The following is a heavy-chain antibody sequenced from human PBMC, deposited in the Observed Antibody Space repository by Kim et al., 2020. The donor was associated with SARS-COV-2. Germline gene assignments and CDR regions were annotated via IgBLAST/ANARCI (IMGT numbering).Heavy chain of an antibody. CDR2: IKLDGSEK. Sequence: GGSLRLSCAASGFPFNMYWMTWVRQAPGKGLECVANIKLDGSEKYYVDSVRGRFTISRDNAMNSLYVQMNSLRVDDTAVYYWERGGGASDAWGQGTLVTVSS. D-gene: IGHD1-26*01. CDR1: GFPFNMYW. V-gene: IGHV3-7*01. CDR3: ERGGGASDA. J-gene: IGHJ5*02.